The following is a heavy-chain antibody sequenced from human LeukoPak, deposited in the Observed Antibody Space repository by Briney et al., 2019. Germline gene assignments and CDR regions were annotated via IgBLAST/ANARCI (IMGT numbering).Heavy chain of an antibody. J-gene: IGHJ4*02. Sequence: GGSLRLSCAASAFTFSSYSMNWVRQAPGKGLEWVSSISSSSSYIYYADSVKGRFTISRDNAKNPVYLQMNSLRAEDTAVYYCARDSSWAFDYWGQGTLVTVSS. D-gene: IGHD6-13*01. CDR2: ISSSSSYI. CDR3: ARDSSWAFDY. CDR1: AFTFSSYS. V-gene: IGHV3-21*06.